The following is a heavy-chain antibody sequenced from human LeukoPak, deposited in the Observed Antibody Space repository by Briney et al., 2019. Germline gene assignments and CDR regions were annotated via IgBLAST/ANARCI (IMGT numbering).Heavy chain of an antibody. Sequence: PGGSLRLSCAASGFAFSSYAMNWVRQAPGKGLEWVSSISGSGGSAYYADSVKGRFTISRDNFKNTLSLQMNSLRAEDTAVYYCVQRGLYSSGWYSYFDYWGQGTLVTVSS. V-gene: IGHV3-23*01. CDR1: GFAFSSYA. J-gene: IGHJ4*02. CDR3: VQRGLYSSGWYSYFDY. D-gene: IGHD6-19*01. CDR2: ISGSGGSA.